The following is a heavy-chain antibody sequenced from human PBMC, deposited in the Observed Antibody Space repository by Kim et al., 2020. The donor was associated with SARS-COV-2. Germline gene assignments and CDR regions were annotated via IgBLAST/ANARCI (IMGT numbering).Heavy chain of an antibody. D-gene: IGHD6-19*01. V-gene: IGHV1-3*01. Sequence: NTRYSQKFQARLSITRDTSATTAYLELSGLRSEDTAVYYCAREAVAGSFDYWGQGTLVTVSS. J-gene: IGHJ4*02. CDR2: NT. CDR3: AREAVAGSFDY.